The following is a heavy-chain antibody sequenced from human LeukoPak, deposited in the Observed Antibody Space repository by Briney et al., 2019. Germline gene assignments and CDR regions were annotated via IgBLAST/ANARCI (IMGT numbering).Heavy chain of an antibody. Sequence: ASVKVSCKASGGTFSSYAISWVRQAPGQGPEWMGRIIPILGIANYAQKFQGRVTITADKSTSTAYMELSSLRSEDTAVYYCARDSISGYELLDYWGQGTLVTVSS. CDR1: GGTFSSYA. CDR3: ARDSISGYELLDY. D-gene: IGHD5-12*01. V-gene: IGHV1-69*04. CDR2: IIPILGIA. J-gene: IGHJ4*02.